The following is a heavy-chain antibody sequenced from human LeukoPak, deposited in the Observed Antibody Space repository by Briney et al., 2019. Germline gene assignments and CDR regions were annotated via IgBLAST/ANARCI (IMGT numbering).Heavy chain of an antibody. Sequence: ASVTVSCKTSGYTFINYNINWVRQATGQGLEWMGWVNPRNGNAGYLQKFQGRLTIARDTSKDTVYMDLDSLTSEDTAVYYCGRGVPIGYCSYGVCYPPYYFDYWGQGTLVTASS. CDR1: GYTFINYN. D-gene: IGHD2-8*01. CDR2: VNPRNGNA. V-gene: IGHV1-8*02. CDR3: GRGVPIGYCSYGVCYPPYYFDY. J-gene: IGHJ4*02.